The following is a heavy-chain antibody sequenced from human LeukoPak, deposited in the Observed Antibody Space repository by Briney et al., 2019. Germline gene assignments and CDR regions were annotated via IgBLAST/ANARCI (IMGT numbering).Heavy chain of an antibody. Sequence: GGSLRLSCAASGFTFSSYGMHWVRQAPGKGLEWVAFIRYDGSNKYYADSVKGRFTISRDNSKNTLYLQMNSLRAEDTAVYYCAKDLPYGSGKNAAFDIWGQGTMVTVSS. CDR1: GFTFSSYG. CDR2: IRYDGSNK. V-gene: IGHV3-30*02. D-gene: IGHD3-10*01. J-gene: IGHJ3*02. CDR3: AKDLPYGSGKNAAFDI.